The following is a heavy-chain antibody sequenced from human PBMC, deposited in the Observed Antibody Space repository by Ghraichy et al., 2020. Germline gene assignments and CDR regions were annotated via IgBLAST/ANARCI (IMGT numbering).Heavy chain of an antibody. Sequence: GGSLRLSCAASGFTVSSNYMSWVRQAPGKGLEWVSVIYSGGSTYYADSVKGRFTISRHNSKNTLYLQMNSLRAEDTAVYYCARGSEGSSWYEDVWGQGTTVTVSS. CDR2: IYSGGST. CDR1: GFTVSSNY. J-gene: IGHJ6*02. CDR3: ARGSEGSSWYEDV. D-gene: IGHD6-13*01. V-gene: IGHV3-53*04.